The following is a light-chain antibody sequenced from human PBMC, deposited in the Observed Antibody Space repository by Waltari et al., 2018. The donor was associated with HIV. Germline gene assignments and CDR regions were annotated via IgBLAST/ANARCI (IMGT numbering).Light chain of an antibody. CDR1: SSNIGSKY. CDR3: AAWDDSLL. J-gene: IGLJ2*01. V-gene: IGLV1-47*01. Sequence: QSVLTQPPSASGTPGQRVTISCSGSSSNIGSKYVYWYQQLPGTAPKLLIYRNTQRPSGVPDRFSGSKSGTAASLASSGLRSEDEADYYCAAWDDSLLFGGGTKLTVL. CDR2: RNT.